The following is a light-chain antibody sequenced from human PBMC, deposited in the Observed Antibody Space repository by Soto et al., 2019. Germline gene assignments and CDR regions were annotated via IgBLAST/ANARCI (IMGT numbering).Light chain of an antibody. CDR2: GAS. CDR1: QSISNW. CDR3: QQHGSSPIT. Sequence: DIPMTQSPSTLSASVGDRVAITCRASQSISNWLAWCQQKPGKAPKLLVYGASSRATGIPDRFSGSGSGTDFTLTISRLEPEDFAVYYCQQHGSSPITFGQGTRLETK. V-gene: IGKV1-5*01. J-gene: IGKJ5*01.